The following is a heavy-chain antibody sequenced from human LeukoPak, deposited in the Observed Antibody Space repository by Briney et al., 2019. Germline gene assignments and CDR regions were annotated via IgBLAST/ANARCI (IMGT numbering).Heavy chain of an antibody. V-gene: IGHV3-23*01. CDR3: AKDQDRIAVAGTDY. CDR1: GFTFSSYA. CDR2: ISGSGGST. Sequence: GGSLRLSCAASGFTFSSYAMSWVRQAPGKGLEWVSAISGSGGSTYYADSVKGRFTISRDNSKNTLYLQMNGLRAEDTAVYYCAKDQDRIAVAGTDYWGQGTLVTVSS. D-gene: IGHD6-19*01. J-gene: IGHJ4*02.